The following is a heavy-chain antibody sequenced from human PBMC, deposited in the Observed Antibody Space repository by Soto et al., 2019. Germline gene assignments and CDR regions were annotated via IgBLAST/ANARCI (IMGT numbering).Heavy chain of an antibody. D-gene: IGHD3-3*01. CDR1: GFTFSDYY. V-gene: IGHV3-11*01. CDR3: ARRESITIFGVVIKSYNWFDP. CDR2: ISSSGSTI. J-gene: IGHJ5*02. Sequence: PGGSLRLSCAASGFTFSDYYMSWIRQAPGKGLEWVSYISSSGSTIYYADSAKGRFTISRDNAKNSLYLQMNSLRAEDTAVYYCARRESITIFGVVIKSYNWFDPWGQGTLVTVSS.